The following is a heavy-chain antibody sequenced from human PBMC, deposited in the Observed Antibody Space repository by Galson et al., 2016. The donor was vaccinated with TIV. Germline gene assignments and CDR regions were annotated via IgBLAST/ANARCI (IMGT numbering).Heavy chain of an antibody. CDR3: ARLSGPTVFGVVITSHFDC. CDR1: GFTFSSYW. CDR2: IKQDGSEK. V-gene: IGHV3-7*01. Sequence: SLRLSCAASGFTFSSYWMTWVRQAPGKGLEWVANIKQDGSEKDYVDSVKGRFTISRDNAKSSLYLQMNSLRADDTAVYYCARLSGPTVFGVVITSHFDCWGQGTQVTVSS. D-gene: IGHD3-3*01. J-gene: IGHJ4*02.